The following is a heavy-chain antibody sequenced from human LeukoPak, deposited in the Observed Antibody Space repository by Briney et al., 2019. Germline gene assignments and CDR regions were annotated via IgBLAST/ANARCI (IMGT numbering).Heavy chain of an antibody. CDR2: IYYSGST. CDR3: ASRPIAAALHLDNWFDP. V-gene: IGHV4-39*07. CDR1: GGSISSSSYY. D-gene: IGHD6-13*01. J-gene: IGHJ5*02. Sequence: SETLSLTCTVSGGSISSSSYYWGWIRQPPGKGLEWIGSIYYSGSTNYNPSLKSRVTISVDTSKNQFSLKLSSVTAADTAVYYCASRPIAAALHLDNWFDPWGQGTLVTVSS.